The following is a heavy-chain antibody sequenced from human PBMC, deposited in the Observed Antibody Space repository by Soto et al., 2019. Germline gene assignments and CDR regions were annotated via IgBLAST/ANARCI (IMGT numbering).Heavy chain of an antibody. J-gene: IGHJ5*02. D-gene: IGHD1-7*01. Sequence: QLQLQESGPGLVKPSETLSLTCTVSGGSISSSSYYWGWIRQPPGKGLEWIGSIYYSGSTYYNPSLKSRVTISVDTSKNQFSLKLSSVTAADTAEYYCATDNWNYGGTKFDPWGQGTLVTVSS. CDR2: IYYSGST. V-gene: IGHV4-39*01. CDR1: GGSISSSSYY. CDR3: ATDNWNYGGTKFDP.